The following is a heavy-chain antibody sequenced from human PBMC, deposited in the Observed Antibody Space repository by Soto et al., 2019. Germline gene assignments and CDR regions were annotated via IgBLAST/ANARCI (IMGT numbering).Heavy chain of an antibody. Sequence: SETLSLTCTVSGGSISSYYWSWIRQPPGKGLEWVGYVSSSGTTNSNPSLRSRLNLSVDPSKNQISMRLTSVTSDDTAIYFCARESKDRLVVRGAPYYLDHWGQGTLVTVSS. CDR2: VSSSGTT. J-gene: IGHJ4*02. CDR1: GGSISSYY. D-gene: IGHD3-10*01. V-gene: IGHV4-59*01. CDR3: ARESKDRLVVRGAPYYLDH.